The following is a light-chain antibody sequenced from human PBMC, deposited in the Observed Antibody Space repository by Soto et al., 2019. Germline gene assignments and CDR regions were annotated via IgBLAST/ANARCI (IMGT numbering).Light chain of an antibody. CDR2: DVT. Sequence: QSALTQPASVSGPPGQSITISCTGTSSDVGAYNYVSWYQHHPGKAPRLVIYDVTNRPSGISDRFSGSKSGNTASLTISGLLAEDEADYYCQSFDKYLSAVVFGGGTKLTVL. CDR3: QSFDKYLSAVV. V-gene: IGLV2-14*01. CDR1: SSDVGAYNY. J-gene: IGLJ2*01.